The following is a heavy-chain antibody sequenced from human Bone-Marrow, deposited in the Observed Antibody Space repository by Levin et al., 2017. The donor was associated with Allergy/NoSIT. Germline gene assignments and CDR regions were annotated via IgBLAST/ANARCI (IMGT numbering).Heavy chain of an antibody. J-gene: IGHJ4*02. V-gene: IGHV1-2*02. CDR3: ARDYVVVPAADGTYFDY. D-gene: IGHD2-2*01. CDR1: GYTFTGYY. Sequence: GESLKISCKASGYTFTGYYMHWVRQAPGQGLEWMGWINPNSGGTNYAQKFQGRVTMTRDTSISTAYMELSRLRSDDTAVYYCARDYVVVPAADGTYFDYWGQGTLVTVSS. CDR2: INPNSGGT.